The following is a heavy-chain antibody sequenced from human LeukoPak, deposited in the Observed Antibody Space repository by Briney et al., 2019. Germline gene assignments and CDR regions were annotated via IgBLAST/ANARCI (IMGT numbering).Heavy chain of an antibody. Sequence: PGGSLRLSCAASGFTFSTFGMTWVRQAPGKGLEWVANIKSDGSEEYYGDSVKGRFTISRDNAKNSLYLQMNSLRVEDTAVYYCARGDLWLGHWGQGSLVTVSS. D-gene: IGHD3-10*01. CDR3: ARGDLWLGH. J-gene: IGHJ4*02. V-gene: IGHV3-7*01. CDR1: GFTFSTFG. CDR2: IKSDGSEE.